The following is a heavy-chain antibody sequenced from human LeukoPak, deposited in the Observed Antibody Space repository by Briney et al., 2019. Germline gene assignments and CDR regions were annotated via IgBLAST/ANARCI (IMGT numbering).Heavy chain of an antibody. CDR3: ARFKRAGGWSYFDY. CDR1: GGSISTYY. CDR2: FYNGGST. Sequence: SETLSLTCTVSGGSISTYYWSWIRKPPGKGLEWIGHFYNGGSTNYSPSLKSRVTISVDTSKNQFSLKLSSVTAADTAVYYCARFKRAGGWSYFDYWGQGTLVTVSS. V-gene: IGHV4-59*01. D-gene: IGHD6-19*01. J-gene: IGHJ4*02.